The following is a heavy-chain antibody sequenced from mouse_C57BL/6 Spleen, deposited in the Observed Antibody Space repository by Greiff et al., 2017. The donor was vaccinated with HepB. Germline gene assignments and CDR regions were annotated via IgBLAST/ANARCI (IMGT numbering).Heavy chain of an antibody. V-gene: IGHV1-82*01. D-gene: IGHD2-1*01. CDR1: GYAFSSSW. Sequence: QVQLQQSGPELVKPGASVKISCKASGYAFSSSWMNWVKQRPGKGLEWIGRIYPGDGDTNYNGKFKGKATLTADKSSSTAYMQLSSLTSEDSAAYFCARVDGNYYFDYWGQGTTLTVSS. CDR3: ARVDGNYYFDY. J-gene: IGHJ2*01. CDR2: IYPGDGDT.